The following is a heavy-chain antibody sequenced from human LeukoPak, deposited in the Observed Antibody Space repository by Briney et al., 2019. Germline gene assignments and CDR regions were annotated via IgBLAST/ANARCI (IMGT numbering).Heavy chain of an antibody. CDR3: ATAKYYDYVWGSYRHYFDY. J-gene: IGHJ4*02. D-gene: IGHD3-16*02. CDR2: FDPEDGET. Sequence: ASVKVSCKASGYTFTSYYMHWVRQAPGKGLEWMGGFDPEDGETIYAQKFQGRVTVTEDTSTDTAYMELSSLRSEDTAVYYCATAKYYDYVWGSYRHYFDYWGQGTLVTVSS. CDR1: GYTFTSYY. V-gene: IGHV1-24*01.